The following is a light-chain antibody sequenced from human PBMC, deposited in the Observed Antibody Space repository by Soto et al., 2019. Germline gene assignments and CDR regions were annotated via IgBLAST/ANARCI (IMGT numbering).Light chain of an antibody. J-gene: IGLJ2*01. CDR2: SNN. CDR3: AAWDDSLNGVV. V-gene: IGLV1-44*01. CDR1: SSNIGNNN. Sequence: QSVLTQPPSASGTPGQRVTISCAGSSSNIGNNNEHWYQQVPGTAPKLLIYSNNQRPSGVPDRFSGSQSGTSASLAISGLQSADEAGYYCAAWDDSLNGVVFGGGTKLTVL.